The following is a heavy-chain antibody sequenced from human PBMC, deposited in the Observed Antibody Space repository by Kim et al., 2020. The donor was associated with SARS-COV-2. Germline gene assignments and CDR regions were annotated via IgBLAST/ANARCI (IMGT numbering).Heavy chain of an antibody. D-gene: IGHD3-22*01. J-gene: IGHJ4*02. CDR1: GFTFSSYG. Sequence: GGSLRLSCAASGFTFSSYGMHWVRQAPGKGLEWVAVIWYDGSNKYYADSVKGRFTISRDNSKNTLYLQMNSLRAEDTAVYYCARDRDYDSSVCVDYWGQGTLVTVSS. V-gene: IGHV3-33*01. CDR3: ARDRDYDSSVCVDY. CDR2: IWYDGSNK.